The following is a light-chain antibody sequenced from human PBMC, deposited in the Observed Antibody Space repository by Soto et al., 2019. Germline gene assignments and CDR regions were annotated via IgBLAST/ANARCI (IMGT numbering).Light chain of an antibody. CDR3: ASYTTTSTLWV. Sequence: QSALTQPASVSGSPGQSITISCTGTSSDVGGYNNVSWYQHHPGKAPKVIIFEVNNRPSGISNRFSGSKSGNTASLTISGLQAEDEADYYCASYTTTSTLWVFGGGTKLTVL. J-gene: IGLJ3*02. CDR1: SSDVGGYNN. CDR2: EVN. V-gene: IGLV2-14*01.